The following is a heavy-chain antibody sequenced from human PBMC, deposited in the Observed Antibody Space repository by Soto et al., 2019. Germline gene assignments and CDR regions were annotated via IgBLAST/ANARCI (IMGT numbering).Heavy chain of an antibody. CDR3: ARTPYYDSSGYFDY. V-gene: IGHV4-4*07. CDR2: IYTSGST. CDR1: GGSISSYY. Sequence: SETLSGTCIVSGGSISSYYWSWIRQPAGKGLEWIGRIYTSGSTNYNPSLKSRVTMSVDTSKNQFSLKLSSVTAADTAVYYCARTPYYDSSGYFDYWGQGSLVTVSS. J-gene: IGHJ4*02. D-gene: IGHD3-22*01.